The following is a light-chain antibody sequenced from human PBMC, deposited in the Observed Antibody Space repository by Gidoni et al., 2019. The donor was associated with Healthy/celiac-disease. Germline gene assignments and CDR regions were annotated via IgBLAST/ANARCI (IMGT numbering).Light chain of an antibody. V-gene: IGKV3-11*01. Sequence: EIVLTQSPATLSLSPGERATLSCRASQSVSSYLAWYQQKPVQAPRLLIYDASNRATGIPARFSGSGSGTDFTLTISSLETEDFAVYYCQQRSNWPLLTFGGGTKVEIK. CDR2: DAS. CDR1: QSVSSY. CDR3: QQRSNWPLLT. J-gene: IGKJ4*01.